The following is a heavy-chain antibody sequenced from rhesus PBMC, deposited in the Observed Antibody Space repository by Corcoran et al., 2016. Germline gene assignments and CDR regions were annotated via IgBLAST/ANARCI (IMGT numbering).Heavy chain of an antibody. CDR2: IYGNKAST. Sequence: QVQLQESGPGLVKPSETLSLTCAVSGGSISDYYYWNWIRQPPGKGLEWIGNIYGNKASTYYNPSLKRRVTISKDTAKNQFFLKLSSGAAADTAVYYCARGGIAAAGPDVVDYWGQGVLVTVSS. CDR1: GGSISDYYY. CDR3: ARGGIAAAGPDVVDY. J-gene: IGHJ4*01. D-gene: IGHD6S26*01. V-gene: IGHV4S9*01.